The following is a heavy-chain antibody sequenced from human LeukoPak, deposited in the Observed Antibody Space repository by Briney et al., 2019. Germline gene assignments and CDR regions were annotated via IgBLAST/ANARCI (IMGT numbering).Heavy chain of an antibody. J-gene: IGHJ4*02. CDR1: GFTFRNYA. D-gene: IGHD6-19*01. V-gene: IGHV3-23*01. CDR3: AKAPSYSSGWYGVYFDY. Sequence: SGGSLRLSCAASGFTFRNYAMTWVRQAPGKGLEWVSTVSGSGGSTYYADSVKGRFTISRDNSKNTLHLQMNSLRAEDTAVYYCAKAPSYSSGWYGVYFDYWGQGTLVTVSS. CDR2: VSGSGGST.